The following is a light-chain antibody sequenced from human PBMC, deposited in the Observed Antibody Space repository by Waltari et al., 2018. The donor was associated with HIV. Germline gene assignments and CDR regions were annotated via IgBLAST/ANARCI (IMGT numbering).Light chain of an antibody. V-gene: IGKV1-12*01. CDR1: QFISTS. Sequence: IQMNQSPSSMSASVGDRVTITCRASQFISTSLAWYQQRPSRAPKLLIFAASRLQSGVPSRFSGCGSGTQFTLTINRLQPEDLATYYCQQAYSFPHTFGQGT. CDR2: AAS. CDR3: QQAYSFPHT. J-gene: IGKJ2*01.